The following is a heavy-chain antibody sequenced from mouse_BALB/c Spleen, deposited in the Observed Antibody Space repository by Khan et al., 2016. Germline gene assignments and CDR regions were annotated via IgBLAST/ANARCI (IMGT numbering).Heavy chain of an antibody. J-gene: IGHJ3*01. V-gene: IGHV1-69*02. Sequence: QVQLKESGAELVRPGASVKLSCKASGYTFTSYWINWMKQRPGQGLEWIGNTFPSASYTNYNQKFRDKATLTVDKSSSTAYMQLSSPTSEDSAVYYCTRGESTMIRGFAYWGQGTLVTVSA. D-gene: IGHD2-4*01. CDR3: TRGESTMIRGFAY. CDR1: GYTFTSYW. CDR2: TFPSASYT.